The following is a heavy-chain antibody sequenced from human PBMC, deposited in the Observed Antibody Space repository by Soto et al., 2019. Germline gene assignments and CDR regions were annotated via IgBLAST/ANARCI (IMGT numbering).Heavy chain of an antibody. CDR1: GFTFSSYG. J-gene: IGHJ4*02. CDR3: ARAYCSGGSCYPLSDYFDY. V-gene: IGHV3-30*03. D-gene: IGHD2-15*01. CDR2: ISYDGSNK. Sequence: VQLAESGGGVVQPGRSLRLSCAASGFTFSSYGMHWVRQAPGKGLEWVAVISYDGSNKYYADSVKGRFTISRDNSKNTLYLQMNSLRAEDTAVYYCARAYCSGGSCYPLSDYFDYWGQGTLVTVSS.